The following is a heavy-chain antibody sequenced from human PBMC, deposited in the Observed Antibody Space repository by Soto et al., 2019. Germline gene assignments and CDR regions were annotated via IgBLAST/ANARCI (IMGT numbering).Heavy chain of an antibody. J-gene: IGHJ6*03. D-gene: IGHD3-10*01. CDR1: EFTFSGRS. V-gene: IGHV3-74*01. CDR3: ARGWFGPDV. CDR2: IDKVGTDS. Sequence: EVQLVESGGGLVQPGGSLRPSFAASEFTFSGRSLHWVRQAPGKGLVWVSGIDKVGTDSTYADSVKGRFTSSRDNAKNTVYLQMNSLRVEDTAVYYCARGWFGPDVWGKGTTVTVSS.